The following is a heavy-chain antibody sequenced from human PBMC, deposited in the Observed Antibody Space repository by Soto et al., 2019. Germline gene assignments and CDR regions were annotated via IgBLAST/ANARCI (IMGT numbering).Heavy chain of an antibody. CDR1: GYTFTGYY. D-gene: IGHD3-22*01. CDR3: ARVGYYDSSGYSFDY. V-gene: IGHV1-2*04. J-gene: IGHJ4*02. CDR2: INPNSGGT. Sequence: QVQLVQSGAEVKKPGASVKVSCKASGYTFTGYYMHWVRQAPGQGLEWMGWINPNSGGTNYAQKFQGWVTRTRDTSISTAYMELSRLRSDDTAVYYCARVGYYDSSGYSFDYWGQGTLVTVSS.